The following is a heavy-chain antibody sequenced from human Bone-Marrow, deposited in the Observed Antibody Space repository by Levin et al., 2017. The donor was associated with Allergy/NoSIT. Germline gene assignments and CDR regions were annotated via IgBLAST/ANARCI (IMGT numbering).Heavy chain of an antibody. CDR3: ATRSLQSDGSGYVAY. V-gene: IGHV3-21*01. CDR2: ISSGSTYI. J-gene: IGHJ4*02. CDR1: GFTFSSST. Sequence: KPGESLKISCSVSGFTFSSSTMTWVRQAPGKGLEWVSSISSGSTYIYYADSMKGRFTMSRDNAKNSLYLQMNSLRAEDTAVYYCATRSLQSDGSGYVAYWGQGTLVTVSS. D-gene: IGHD3-22*01.